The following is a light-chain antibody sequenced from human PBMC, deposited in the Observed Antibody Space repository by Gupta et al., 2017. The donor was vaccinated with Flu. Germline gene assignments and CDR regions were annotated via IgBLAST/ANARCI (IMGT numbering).Light chain of an antibody. Sequence: DVQLTQTPPFLSSSLGDRVTITCRASQLISSYLAWYQQKPGQAPELLIYVAATWESGVTARFSGRGDGKEVTLTISSRQQEDFASYYCQQRKNYPPITFGQGTRMEIK. J-gene: IGKJ5*01. V-gene: IGKV1-9*01. CDR3: QQRKNYPPIT. CDR1: QLISSY. CDR2: VAA.